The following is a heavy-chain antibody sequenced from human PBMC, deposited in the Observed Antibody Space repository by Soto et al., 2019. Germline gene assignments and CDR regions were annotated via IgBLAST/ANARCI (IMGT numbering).Heavy chain of an antibody. CDR1: GFTFSDYY. J-gene: IGHJ3*02. CDR2: ISSSSYT. V-gene: IGHV3-11*06. CDR3: ARDAPADTMIVVVSHDAFDI. Sequence: PGGSLRLSCAASGFTFSDYYMSWIRQAPGKGLEWVSYISSSSYTNYADSVKGRFTISRDNAKNSLYLQMNSLRAEDTAVYYCARDAPADTMIVVVSHDAFDIWGQGTMVTVSS. D-gene: IGHD3-22*01.